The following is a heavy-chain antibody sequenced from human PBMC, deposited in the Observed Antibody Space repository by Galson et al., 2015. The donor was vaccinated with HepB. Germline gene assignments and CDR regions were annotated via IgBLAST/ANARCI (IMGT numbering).Heavy chain of an antibody. CDR3: ARGPWATRGVTHFDY. V-gene: IGHV3-7*01. J-gene: IGHJ4*02. CDR2: IKQDGSEK. D-gene: IGHD5-12*01. Sequence: SLRLSCAASGFTFSSYWMSWVRQAPGKGLEWVANIKQDGSEKYYVDSVKGRFTISSDNAKNSLYLQMNSLRAEDTAVYYCARGPWATRGVTHFDYWGQGTLVTVSS. CDR1: GFTFSSYW.